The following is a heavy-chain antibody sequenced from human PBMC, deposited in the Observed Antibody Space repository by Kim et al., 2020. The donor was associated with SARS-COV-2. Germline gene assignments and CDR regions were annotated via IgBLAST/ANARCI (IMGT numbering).Heavy chain of an antibody. CDR3: ARVNSSSWYPDAFDI. CDR1: GLTFSDHY. CDR2: TRNKANSYTT. Sequence: GGSLRLSCAASGLTFSDHYMDWVRQAPGKGLEWVGRTRNKANSYTTEYAASVKGRFTISRDDSKNSLYLQMNSLKTEDTAVYYCARVNSSSWYPDAFDIWGQGTMVTVSS. D-gene: IGHD6-13*01. V-gene: IGHV3-72*01. J-gene: IGHJ3*02.